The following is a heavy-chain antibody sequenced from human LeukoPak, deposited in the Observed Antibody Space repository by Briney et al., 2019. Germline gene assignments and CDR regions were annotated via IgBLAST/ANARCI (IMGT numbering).Heavy chain of an antibody. Sequence: GGSLRLSCAASGSMFSSHGMHWVRQAPGKGLEWVAVISYDGSKKYYADSVKGRFTISRDNSKNTLYLQMNSLRVEDTAVYYCAKGDYYDVLTGRQNWFGPWGQGTLVTVSS. J-gene: IGHJ5*02. CDR1: GSMFSSHG. CDR2: ISYDGSKK. CDR3: AKGDYYDVLTGRQNWFGP. D-gene: IGHD3-9*01. V-gene: IGHV3-30*18.